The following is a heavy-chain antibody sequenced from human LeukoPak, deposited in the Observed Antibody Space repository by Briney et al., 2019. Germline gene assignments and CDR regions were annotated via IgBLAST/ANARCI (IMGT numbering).Heavy chain of an antibody. D-gene: IGHD3-10*01. CDR2: IKYDGSDK. CDR3: ARDEIRTSATKKEYFQH. Sequence: GGSLRLSCAASGFTFSAYWMSWVRQAPGKGPEWVANIKYDGSDKYYVDSVKGRFTISRDNARNSVYLQMNSLRAEDTAVYYCARDEIRTSATKKEYFQHWGQGTLVTVSS. V-gene: IGHV3-7*01. CDR1: GFTFSAYW. J-gene: IGHJ1*01.